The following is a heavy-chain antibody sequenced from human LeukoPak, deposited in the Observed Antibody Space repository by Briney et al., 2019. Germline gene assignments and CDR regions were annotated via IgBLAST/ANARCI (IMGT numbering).Heavy chain of an antibody. CDR3: AKPSSIVIVPTALQRSLDY. CDR1: GFTFRNYA. Sequence: GGSLRLSCTASGFTFRNYAMTWVRQAPGKGLEWVSTTSGSGGTTYYADSVQGRLSISRDNSKNTLSLQMNSLRAEDTAVYYCAKPSSIVIVPTALQRSLDYWGQGALVTVSS. J-gene: IGHJ4*02. V-gene: IGHV3-23*01. D-gene: IGHD2/OR15-2a*01. CDR2: TSGSGGTT.